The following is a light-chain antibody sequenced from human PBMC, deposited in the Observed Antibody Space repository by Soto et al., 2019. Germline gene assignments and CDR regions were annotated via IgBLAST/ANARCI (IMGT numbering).Light chain of an antibody. CDR3: QQYYSYPFT. CDR1: QGISSY. CDR2: AAS. J-gene: IGKJ3*01. Sequence: AIRMTQPPSPFSSSTGDRVTITFRASQGISSYFDWYEQKPWKAPKLLIYAASTMQSGVTSRFNGSGSGKDFTLTSSCLYSEDFATYDCQQYYSYPFTVGPGTKVDIK. V-gene: IGKV1-8*01.